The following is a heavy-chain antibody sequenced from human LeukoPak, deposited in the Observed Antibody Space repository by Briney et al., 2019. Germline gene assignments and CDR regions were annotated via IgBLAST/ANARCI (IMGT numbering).Heavy chain of an antibody. Sequence: PGGSLRLSCAASGFTLSDYYMSWIRQAPGKGLEWVSYISSSSSYTNYADSVKGRFTISRDNAKNSLYLQMNSLRAEDTAVYYCAREGQYRSGSWYLSDWFDPWGRGTLVTVSS. CDR3: AREGQYRSGSWYLSDWFDP. V-gene: IGHV3-11*06. D-gene: IGHD6-13*01. CDR2: ISSSSSYT. CDR1: GFTLSDYY. J-gene: IGHJ5*02.